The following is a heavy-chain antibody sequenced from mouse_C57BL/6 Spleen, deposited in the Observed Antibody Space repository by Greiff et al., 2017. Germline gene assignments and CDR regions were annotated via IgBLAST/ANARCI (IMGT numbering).Heavy chain of an antibody. CDR3: ERSWEGIYYEYDAMDY. J-gene: IGHJ4*01. CDR1: GFAFSSSW. V-gene: IGHV1-82*01. Sequence: QVQLKESGPELVKPGASVKISCKASGFAFSSSWMNWVKQRPGKGLEWIGRIDPGDGDTNYNGKLKGKATMTADKSSSPAYMQLSSLTSEDSAVSLCERSWEGIYYEYDAMDYWGQGTSVTVSS. CDR2: IDPGDGDT. D-gene: IGHD2-4*01.